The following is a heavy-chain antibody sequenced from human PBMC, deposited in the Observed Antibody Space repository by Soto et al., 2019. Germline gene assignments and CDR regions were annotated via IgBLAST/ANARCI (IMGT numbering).Heavy chain of an antibody. D-gene: IGHD4-4*01. V-gene: IGHV3-53*01. CDR3: ARKAGPTQFDYDS. CDR1: GFTVSRHY. CDR2: IYAAGST. Sequence: GGSLRLSCTASGFTVSRHYISWVRQPAGKGLEWVSVIYAAGSTYYADSVKGRFTISRDNSKNIVYLQMDSLRAEDTAVYYCARKAGPTQFDYDSWGQGIRVTVSS. J-gene: IGHJ4*02.